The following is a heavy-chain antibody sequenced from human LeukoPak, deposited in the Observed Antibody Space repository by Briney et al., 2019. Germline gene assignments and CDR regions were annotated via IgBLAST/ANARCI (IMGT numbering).Heavy chain of an antibody. Sequence: GGSLRLSCAASGFTFSSYGMHWVRQAPGKGLEWVAVISDDGSNKYYADSVKGRFTISRDNSKNTLYLQMNSLRAEDTAVYYCAKDLSSGYSYGPKYWYFDLWGRGTLVTVSS. CDR3: AKDLSSGYSYGPKYWYFDL. CDR2: ISDDGSNK. D-gene: IGHD5-18*01. V-gene: IGHV3-30*18. CDR1: GFTFSSYG. J-gene: IGHJ2*01.